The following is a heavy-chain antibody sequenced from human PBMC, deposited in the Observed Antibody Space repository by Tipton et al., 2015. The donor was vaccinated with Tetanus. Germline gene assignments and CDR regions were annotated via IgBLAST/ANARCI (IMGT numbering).Heavy chain of an antibody. CDR1: GDSISSFY. CDR2: IYTSGST. J-gene: IGHJ6*02. D-gene: IGHD3-16*01. Sequence: TLSLTCSVSGDSISSFYWSWIRQPAGKGLEWIGRIYTSGSTNYNPSLKSRVTTSVDTSKRQFSLKLNSVTAADTAVYYCARDHGITWGGMGYYYGMDVWGQGTTVTVSS. CDR3: ARDHGITWGGMGYYYGMDV. V-gene: IGHV4-4*07.